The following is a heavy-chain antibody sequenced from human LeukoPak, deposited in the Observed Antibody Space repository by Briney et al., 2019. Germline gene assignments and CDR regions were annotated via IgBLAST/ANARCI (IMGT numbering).Heavy chain of an antibody. Sequence: GSLRLSCAASGFTFSSYSMNWVRQAPGKGLEWVSVIYSGGSTYYADSVKGRFTISRDNSKNTLYLQMNSLRAEDTAVYYCAVAISERGIGGSWYVGDIWYYGMDVWGQGTTVTVSS. J-gene: IGHJ6*02. CDR3: AVAISERGIGGSWYVGDIWYYGMDV. CDR1: GFTFSSYS. V-gene: IGHV3-53*01. CDR2: IYSGGST. D-gene: IGHD6-13*01.